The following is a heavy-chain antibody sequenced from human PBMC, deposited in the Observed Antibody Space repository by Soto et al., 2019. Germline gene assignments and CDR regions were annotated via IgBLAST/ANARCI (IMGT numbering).Heavy chain of an antibody. D-gene: IGHD6-13*01. CDR2: IIPILGIA. J-gene: IGHJ5*02. Sequence: SVKVSCKASGGTFSSYTISWVRQAPGQGLEWMGRIIPILGIANYAQKFQGRVTITADKSTSTAYMELSSLRSEDTAVYYCAAGIALPSYSSSWYNQNWFDPWGQGTLVTVSS. CDR3: AAGIALPSYSSSWYNQNWFDP. V-gene: IGHV1-69*02. CDR1: GGTFSSYT.